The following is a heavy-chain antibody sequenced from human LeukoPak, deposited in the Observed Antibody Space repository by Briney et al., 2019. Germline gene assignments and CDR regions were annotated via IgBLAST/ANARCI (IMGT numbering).Heavy chain of an antibody. CDR2: ISSSGSTI. V-gene: IGHV3-11*01. CDR1: GFTFSDYY. CDR3: ARDANDAVYYYYGMDV. Sequence: GGSLRLSCAASGFTFSDYYMSWIRQAPGKGLEWVSYISSSGSTIYYADSVKGRFTISRDNAKNSLYLQMNSQRAEDTAVYYCARDANDAVYYYYGMDVWGQGTTVTVSS. D-gene: IGHD4/OR15-4a*01. J-gene: IGHJ6*02.